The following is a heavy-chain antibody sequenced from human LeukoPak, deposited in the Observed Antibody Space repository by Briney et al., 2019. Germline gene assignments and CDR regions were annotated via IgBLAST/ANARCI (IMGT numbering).Heavy chain of an antibody. V-gene: IGHV3-30*18. J-gene: IGHJ4*02. CDR3: AKVAGGNYGDYVDVFFDY. CDR1: GFPFSDYG. Sequence: PGRSLRLSCAASGFPFSDYGMYWVRQAPGKGLEWLAVISHDGNNKYYADSVKGRITISRDNSMNTLYLQMNSLRAEDTAVYYCAKVAGGNYGDYVDVFFDYWGQGTLVTVSS. CDR2: ISHDGNNK. D-gene: IGHD4-17*01.